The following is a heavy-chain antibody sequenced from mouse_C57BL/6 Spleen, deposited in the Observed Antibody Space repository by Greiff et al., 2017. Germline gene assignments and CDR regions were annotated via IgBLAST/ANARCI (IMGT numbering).Heavy chain of an antibody. V-gene: IGHV1-18*01. CDR2: INPNNGGT. D-gene: IGHD1-1*01. CDR3: AGVIYYYGSWYFDV. Sequence: EVQLQESGPELVKPGASVKIPCKASGYTFTDYNMDWVKQSPGKSLEWIGDINPNNGGTIYNQKFKGKATLTVDKSSSTAYMELRSLTSEDTAVYYCAGVIYYYGSWYFDVWGTGTTVTVSS. J-gene: IGHJ1*03. CDR1: GYTFTDYN.